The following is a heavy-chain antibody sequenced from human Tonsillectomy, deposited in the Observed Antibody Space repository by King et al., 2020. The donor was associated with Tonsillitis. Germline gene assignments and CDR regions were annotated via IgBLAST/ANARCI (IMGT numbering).Heavy chain of an antibody. CDR3: ARDVPIAAAGTPFDY. V-gene: IGHV1-18*01. D-gene: IGHD6-13*01. CDR1: GYTFTSYG. CDR2: ISAYNGNT. Sequence: QLVQSGAEVKKPGASVKVSCKASGYTFTSYGISWVRQAPGQGLEWMGWISAYNGNTNYAKKLQGRVTMTTDTSTSTAYMELRGLRSDDTAVYYCARDVPIAAAGTPFDYWGQGTLVTVSS. J-gene: IGHJ4*02.